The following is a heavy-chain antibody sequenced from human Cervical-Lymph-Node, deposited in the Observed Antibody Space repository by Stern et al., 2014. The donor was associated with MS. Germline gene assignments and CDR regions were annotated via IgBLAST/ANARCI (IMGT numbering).Heavy chain of an antibody. CDR2: VSSGGSYI. J-gene: IGHJ4*02. D-gene: IGHD4-23*01. V-gene: IGHV3-21*01. Sequence: EVQLVESGGGLVKPGGSLRLSCAASGFTFSSYSMNWVRQAPGKGLEWVASVSSGGSYIYYADSLKGRFTISRDNAKNSLYLQMNSLRAEHTAVYYCARGRGGNYRYYFDYWGQGTLVTVSS. CDR3: ARGRGGNYRYYFDY. CDR1: GFTFSSYS.